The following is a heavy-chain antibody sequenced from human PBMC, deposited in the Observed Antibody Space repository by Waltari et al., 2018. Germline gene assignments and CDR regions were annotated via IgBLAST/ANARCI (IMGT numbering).Heavy chain of an antibody. J-gene: IGHJ4*02. CDR2: IYYSGST. CDR1: GGSISSSSYY. CDR3: ATPGHYCSGGSCYGDY. V-gene: IGHV4-39*07. D-gene: IGHD2-15*01. Sequence: QLQLQESGPGLVKPSETLSLTCTVSGGSISSSSYYWGWIRQPPGQGLEWIGSIYYSGSTYYNPSLKSRVTISVDTSKNQFSLKLSSVTAADTAVYYCATPGHYCSGGSCYGDYWGQGTLVTVSS.